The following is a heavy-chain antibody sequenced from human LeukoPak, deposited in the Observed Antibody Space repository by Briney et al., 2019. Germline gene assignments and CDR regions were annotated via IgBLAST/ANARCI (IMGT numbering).Heavy chain of an antibody. J-gene: IGHJ4*02. CDR1: GFTFSSYA. Sequence: QTGGSLRLSCAASGFTFSSYAMSWVRQAPGKGLEWVSAISGSGGSTYYADSVKGRFTISRDNSKNTLYLQMNSLRAEDTAVYYCAKDRSRGDTYYYDSSGYYYGSWYFDYWGQGTLVTVSS. V-gene: IGHV3-23*01. CDR3: AKDRSRGDTYYYDSSGYYYGSWYFDY. D-gene: IGHD3-22*01. CDR2: ISGSGGST.